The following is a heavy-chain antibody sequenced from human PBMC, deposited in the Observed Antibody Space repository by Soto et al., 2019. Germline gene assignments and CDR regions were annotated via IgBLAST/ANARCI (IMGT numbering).Heavy chain of an antibody. Sequence: ASVKVSCKASGYTFTSYAMHWGRQAPGQGLEWMGWINAGNGNTKYSQKFQGRVTITRDTSASTAYMELSSLRSEDTAVYYCAREAAAGTGDAFDIWGQGTMVTVAS. CDR1: GYTFTSYA. J-gene: IGHJ3*02. V-gene: IGHV1-3*01. D-gene: IGHD6-13*01. CDR2: INAGNGNT. CDR3: AREAAAGTGDAFDI.